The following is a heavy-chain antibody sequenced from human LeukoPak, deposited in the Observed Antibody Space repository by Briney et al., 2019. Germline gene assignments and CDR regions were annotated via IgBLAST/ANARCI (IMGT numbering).Heavy chain of an antibody. CDR1: GLTFSSYW. J-gene: IGHJ3*02. Sequence: GGSLRLSCAASGLTFSSYWMSWVRQAPGKGREWVANIKQDESEKYYVVSVKGRFTIPRDNAKNSLYLQMNSLRAEDTAVYYCARGGSRASVGVPAAGDAFDIWGQGTMVTVSS. V-gene: IGHV3-7*04. CDR3: ARGGSRASVGVPAAGDAFDI. D-gene: IGHD2-2*01. CDR2: IKQDESEK.